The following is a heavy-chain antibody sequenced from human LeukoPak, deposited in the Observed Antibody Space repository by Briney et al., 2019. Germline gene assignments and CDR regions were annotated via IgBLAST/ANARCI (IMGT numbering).Heavy chain of an antibody. CDR3: AKVVAAAVYYYGMDV. CDR1: EFTFSRYA. CDR2: ISGTGGST. Sequence: GGSLRLSCAASEFTFSRYAMSWVRQAPGKGLEWVSTISGTGGSTYYADSVKGRFTISRDNSKNTLYLQMNSLRAEDTAVYYCAKVVAAAVYYYGMDVWGQGTTVTVSS. V-gene: IGHV3-23*01. D-gene: IGHD6-13*01. J-gene: IGHJ6*02.